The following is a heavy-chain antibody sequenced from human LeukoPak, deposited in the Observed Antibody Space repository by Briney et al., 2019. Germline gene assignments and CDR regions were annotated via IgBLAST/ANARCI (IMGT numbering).Heavy chain of an antibody. J-gene: IGHJ4*02. CDR2: IYYPGST. V-gene: IGHV4-39*01. CDR1: GGSISSSSYY. D-gene: IGHD1-1*01. Sequence: SETLSLTCTVSGGSISSSSYYWGWIRQPPGKGLEWIGNIYYPGSTYYNPSLKSRVTISVDTSKNQLSLKLTSVTAADTAVYYCAVETDGDYFDYWGQGTLVTVSS. CDR3: AVETDGDYFDY.